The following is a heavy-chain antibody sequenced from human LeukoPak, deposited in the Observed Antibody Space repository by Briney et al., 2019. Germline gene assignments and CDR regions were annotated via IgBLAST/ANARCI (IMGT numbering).Heavy chain of an antibody. D-gene: IGHD4-17*01. CDR3: ARALNDYGDYLDY. CDR2: IYYSGST. CDR1: GGSTSSYY. J-gene: IGHJ4*02. Sequence: KPSETLSLTCTVSGGSTSSYYWSWIRQPPGKGLEWIGYIYYSGSTNYNPSLKSRVTISVDTSKNQFSLKLSSVTAADTAVYYCARALNDYGDYLDYWGQGTLVTVSS. V-gene: IGHV4-59*01.